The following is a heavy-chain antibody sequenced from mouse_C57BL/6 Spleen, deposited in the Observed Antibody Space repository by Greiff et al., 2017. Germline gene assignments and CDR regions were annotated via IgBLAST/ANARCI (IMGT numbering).Heavy chain of an antibody. CDR3: ARNSYYFDY. V-gene: IGHV1-69*01. CDR1: GYTFTSYW. Sequence: QVQLQQPGAELVMPGASVKLSCKASGYTFTSYWMHWVKQRPGQGLEWIGEIDPSDSYTNYNQKFKGKATLTVDTSSSTAYMELHSLTSEDSAVYFCARNSYYFDYWGQGTTLTVSS. CDR2: IDPSDSYT. J-gene: IGHJ2*01.